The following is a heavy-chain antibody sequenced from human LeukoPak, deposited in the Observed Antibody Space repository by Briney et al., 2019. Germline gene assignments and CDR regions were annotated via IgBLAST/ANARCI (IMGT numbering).Heavy chain of an antibody. V-gene: IGHV7-4-1*02. CDR1: GYTFTSYA. CDR3: ARVSDCSGGSCYSNFDY. Sequence: ASVKVSCKASGYTFTSYAMNWVRQAPGQGLEWMGWINTNTGNPTYALGFTGRFVFSLDTSVSTAYLQISSLKAEDTAVYYCARVSDCSGGSCYSNFDYWGQGTLVTVSS. J-gene: IGHJ4*02. CDR2: INTNTGNP. D-gene: IGHD2-15*01.